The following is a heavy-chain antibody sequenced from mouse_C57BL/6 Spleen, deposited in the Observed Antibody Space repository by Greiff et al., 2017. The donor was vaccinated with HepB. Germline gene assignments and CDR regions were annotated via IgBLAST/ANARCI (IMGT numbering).Heavy chain of an antibody. J-gene: IGHJ2*01. D-gene: IGHD2-3*01. Sequence: QVQLQQSGPELVKPGASVKISCKASGYSFTSYYIHWVKQRPGQGLEWIGWIYPGSGNTKYNEKFKGKATLTADTSSSTAYMQLSSLTSEDSAVYYSARRGIYDGYYYFDYWGQGTTLTVSS. V-gene: IGHV1-66*01. CDR3: ARRGIYDGYYYFDY. CDR1: GYSFTSYY. CDR2: IYPGSGNT.